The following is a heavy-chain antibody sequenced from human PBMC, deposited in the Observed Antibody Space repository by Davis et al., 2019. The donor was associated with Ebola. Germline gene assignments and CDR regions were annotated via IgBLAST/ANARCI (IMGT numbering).Heavy chain of an antibody. CDR2: VSRSGDDT. CDR3: GGGYDFLDGDGVDV. V-gene: IGHV3-23*01. D-gene: IGHD3-16*01. J-gene: IGHJ6*02. CDR1: GFGFSSYV. Sequence: GESLKISCADSGFGFSSYVMIWVRRAPGRGLEWVASVSRSGDDTSYADAVKGRFTISRDNSKNILHLHMSSLRVEDTAIYYCGGGYDFLDGDGVDVWGQGTTVTVSS.